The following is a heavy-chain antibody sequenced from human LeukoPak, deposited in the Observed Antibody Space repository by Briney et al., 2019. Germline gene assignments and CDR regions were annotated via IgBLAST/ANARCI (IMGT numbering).Heavy chain of an antibody. D-gene: IGHD3-10*01. V-gene: IGHV3-48*03. Sequence: PGGSLRLSCAASGFTFGSYDMSWVRQAPGKGLEWVSYISSSGSTIYYADSVKGRFTISRDNAKNSLYLQMNSLRAEDTAVYYCARGGALETLKESYFDYWGQGTLVTVSS. CDR3: ARGGALETLKESYFDY. CDR2: ISSSGSTI. J-gene: IGHJ4*02. CDR1: GFTFGSYD.